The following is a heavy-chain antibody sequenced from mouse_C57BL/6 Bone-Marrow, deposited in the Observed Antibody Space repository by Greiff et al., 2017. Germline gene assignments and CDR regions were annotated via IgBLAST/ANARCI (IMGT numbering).Heavy chain of an antibody. CDR2: IHPNSGST. CDR1: GYTFTSYW. J-gene: IGHJ1*03. Sequence: QVQLQQPGAELVKPGASVKLSCKASGYTFTSYWMHWVKQRPGQGLEWIGMIHPNSGSTNYNEKFKSKATLTVDTTSSTAYMQLSSLTSEDTAVYYCANPGGYYGGVDWYFYVGGRGTTVTVSS. V-gene: IGHV1-64*01. D-gene: IGHD1-1*01. CDR3: ANPGGYYGGVDWYFYV.